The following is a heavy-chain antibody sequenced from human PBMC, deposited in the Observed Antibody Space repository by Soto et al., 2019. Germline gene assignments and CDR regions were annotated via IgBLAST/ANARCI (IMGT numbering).Heavy chain of an antibody. Sequence: PGGSLRLSCAGAGFTFRDYYMGWIREAPGKGLEWVSYISSSGSTTYYAASVKGRFTISRDNAKNSLYLQMTSLRAEDTAIYHCVRDKYSNYVNYFDPWGQGTLVTVSS. D-gene: IGHD4-4*01. V-gene: IGHV3-11*01. J-gene: IGHJ5*02. CDR1: GFTFRDYY. CDR3: VRDKYSNYVNYFDP. CDR2: ISSSGSTT.